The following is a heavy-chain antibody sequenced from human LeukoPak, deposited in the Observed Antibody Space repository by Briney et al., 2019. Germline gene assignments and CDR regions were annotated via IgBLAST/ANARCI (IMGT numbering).Heavy chain of an antibody. CDR3: AKVATTTYYYYGMDV. CDR1: GFTFSSYG. D-gene: IGHD5-12*01. Sequence: PGRSLRLSCAASGFTFSSYGMHWVRQAPGKGLEWVAVISYDGSNKYYADSVKGRFTISRDNSKNTLYLQMNSLRAEDTAVYYCAKVATTTYYYYGMDVWGQGTTVTVSS. V-gene: IGHV3-30*18. CDR2: ISYDGSNK. J-gene: IGHJ6*02.